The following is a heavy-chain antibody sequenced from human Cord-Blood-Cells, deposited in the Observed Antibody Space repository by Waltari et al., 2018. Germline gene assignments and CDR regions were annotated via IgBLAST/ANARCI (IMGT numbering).Heavy chain of an antibody. V-gene: IGHV3-53*01. CDR3: ARGYCSSTSCYENPYFDY. CDR1: GFTVSSNY. CDR2: IYSGGST. Sequence: EVQLVESGGGLIQPGGSLRLSCAASGFTVSSNYMSWVRQAPGKGLEWVSVIYSGGSTYYADSVKGLFTISRDNSKNTLYLQMNSLRAEDTAVYYCARGYCSSTSCYENPYFDYWGQGTLVTVSS. D-gene: IGHD2-2*01. J-gene: IGHJ4*02.